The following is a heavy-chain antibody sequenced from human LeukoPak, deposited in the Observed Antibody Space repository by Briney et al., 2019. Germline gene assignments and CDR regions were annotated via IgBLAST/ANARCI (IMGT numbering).Heavy chain of an antibody. CDR3: ARGAVAGMIGFDY. J-gene: IGHJ4*02. D-gene: IGHD6-19*01. CDR1: VGSISSGGYS. Sequence: SQSLSLTCAVSVGSISSGGYSWSWIRQPPGKGLKWIGYIYHSGSTYYNPSLKSRVTISVDRSKNQFSLKLSSVTAADTAVYYCARGAVAGMIGFDYWGQGTLVTVSS. V-gene: IGHV4-30-2*01. CDR2: IYHSGST.